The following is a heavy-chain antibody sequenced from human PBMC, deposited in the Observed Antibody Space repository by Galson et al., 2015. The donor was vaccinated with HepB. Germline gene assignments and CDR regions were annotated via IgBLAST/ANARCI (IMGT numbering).Heavy chain of an antibody. V-gene: IGHV1-8*01. CDR1: GYTFTSYD. CDR2: MNPNSGNT. D-gene: IGHD4-17*01. CDR3: ARADYGDYNPYDY. J-gene: IGHJ4*02. Sequence: SVKVSCKASGYTFTSYDINWVRQATGQGLEWMGWMNPNSGNTGYAQKFQGRVTMTRNTSISTAYMELSSLRSEDTAVYYCARADYGDYNPYDYWGQGTLVTVSS.